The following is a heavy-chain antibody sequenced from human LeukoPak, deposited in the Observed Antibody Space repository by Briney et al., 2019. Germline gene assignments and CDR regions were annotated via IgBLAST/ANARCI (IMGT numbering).Heavy chain of an antibody. CDR1: GFTFDDYA. CDR3: AKDRSYDYVWGSYAFDY. V-gene: IGHV3-9*01. CDR2: ISWNSGSI. Sequence: GRSLRLSCAASGFTFDDYAMHWVRQAPGKGLEWVSGISWNSGSIGYADSVKGRFTISRDNAKNSLYLQMNSLRAEDTALYYCAKDRSYDYVWGSYAFDYWGQGTLVTVSS. D-gene: IGHD3-16*01. J-gene: IGHJ4*02.